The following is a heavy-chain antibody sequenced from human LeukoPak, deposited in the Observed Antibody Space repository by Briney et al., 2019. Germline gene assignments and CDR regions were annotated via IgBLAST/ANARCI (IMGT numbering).Heavy chain of an antibody. V-gene: IGHV4-4*07. J-gene: IGHJ6*03. CDR2: VYTSGIT. CDR1: GGFINSYY. D-gene: IGHD3-9*01. Sequence: SETLSLTCTVSGGFINSYYWSWIRQPAGKGLEWIGRVYTSGITNYNPSLKSRITMSVDTSKNQFSLKPTSVTAADTAVYYCARHNGFDRGYYYYMDVWGKGTTVTVSS. CDR3: ARHNGFDRGYYYYMDV.